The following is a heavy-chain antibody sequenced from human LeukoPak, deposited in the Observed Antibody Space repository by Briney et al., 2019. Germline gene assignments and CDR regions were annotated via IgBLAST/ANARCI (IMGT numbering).Heavy chain of an antibody. D-gene: IGHD5-12*01. V-gene: IGHV4-59*01. CDR3: ARGYSGYDPTYFDY. J-gene: IGHJ4*02. Sequence: SETLSLTCTVSGGSINNSYWSWIRQPPRKGLEWIGYVYYSGNTKDNPSLKSRVTISLDTSKNQFSLKLTSVTAADTAVYYCARGYSGYDPTYFDYWGQGILVTVSS. CDR1: GGSINNSY. CDR2: VYYSGNT.